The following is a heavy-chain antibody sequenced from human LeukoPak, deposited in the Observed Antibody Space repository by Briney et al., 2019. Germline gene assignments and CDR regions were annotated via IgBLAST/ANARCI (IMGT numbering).Heavy chain of an antibody. J-gene: IGHJ4*02. CDR2: ISYDGSNK. CDR1: GFTFSSYA. Sequence: GGSLRLSCAASGFTFSSYAMHWVHKAPGKGLEWVTVISYDGSNKYYADSVKGRFTISRDNSKNTLYLQMNSLRAEDTAVYYCARGEDIVVVPAAIVSLGYFDYWGQGTLVTVSS. V-gene: IGHV3-30-3*01. D-gene: IGHD2-2*02. CDR3: ARGEDIVVVPAAIVSLGYFDY.